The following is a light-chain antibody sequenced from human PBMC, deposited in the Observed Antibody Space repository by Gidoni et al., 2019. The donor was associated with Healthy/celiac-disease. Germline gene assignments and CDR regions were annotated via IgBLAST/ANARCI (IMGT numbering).Light chain of an antibody. J-gene: IGLJ2*01. CDR1: ALPKHY. CDR2: KDS. V-gene: IGLV3-25*03. Sequence: SYELTQLPSVAVSPGQTARITCSGDALPKHYAYWYQQKPGQAPVLVIYKDSERPAGIPERFSGSSSGTTVTLTISGVQAEDEADYYCQSADSSGTYEVFGGGTKLTVL. CDR3: QSADSSGTYEV.